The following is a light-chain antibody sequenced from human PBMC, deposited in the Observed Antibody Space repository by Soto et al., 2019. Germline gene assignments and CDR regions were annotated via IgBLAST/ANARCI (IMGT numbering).Light chain of an antibody. J-gene: IGKJ1*01. CDR2: GAS. CDR1: QSVSSSY. CDR3: QQYGSSPGT. Sequence: EIVLTQSPGTLSLSPGERATLSCRASQSVSSSYLAWYQQKPGQAPRLLIYGASSRATGIPDRCSGGGSGTDFTLTISRLEPEDFAVYYCQQYGSSPGTFGQGTKVEIK. V-gene: IGKV3-20*01.